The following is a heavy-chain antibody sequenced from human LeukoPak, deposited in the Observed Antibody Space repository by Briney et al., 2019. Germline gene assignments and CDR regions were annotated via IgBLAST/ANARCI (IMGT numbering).Heavy chain of an antibody. J-gene: IGHJ5*02. V-gene: IGHV4-61*02. D-gene: IGHD3-10*01. CDR1: GGSISSGSYY. CDR3: ARTYRGNWFDP. Sequence: PSQTLSLTCTVPGGSISSGSYYWSWIRQPAGKGLEWIGRIYTSGSTNYNPSLKSRVTISVDTSNTQFSLKLSSVTAADTAVYYCARTYRGNWFDPWGQGTLVTVSS. CDR2: IYTSGST.